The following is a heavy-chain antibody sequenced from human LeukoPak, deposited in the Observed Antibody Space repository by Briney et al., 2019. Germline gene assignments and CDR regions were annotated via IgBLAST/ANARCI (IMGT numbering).Heavy chain of an antibody. J-gene: IGHJ4*02. V-gene: IGHV1-2*02. CDR1: GYTFTGYH. Sequence: GASVKVSCKASGYTFTGYHMHWVRQAPGQGLEWMGWINPNSGGTNYARKFQGRVTMTRDTSISTAYMELSRLRSDDTAVYYCARDRHQLLYLFEFDYWGQGTLVTVSS. D-gene: IGHD2-2*02. CDR2: INPNSGGT. CDR3: ARDRHQLLYLFEFDY.